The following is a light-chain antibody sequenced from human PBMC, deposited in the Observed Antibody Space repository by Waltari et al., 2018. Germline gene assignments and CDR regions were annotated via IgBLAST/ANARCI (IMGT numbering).Light chain of an antibody. V-gene: IGLV2-11*01. CDR3: CSYAGSYTYVV. CDR1: SSDVGGYNY. CDR2: DVS. Sequence: QSALTQPRSVSGSPGQSVTISCTGTSSDVGGYNYVSWYQQHPGKAPKPMIYDVSKRPSAVPDRFSGSKSGNTASLTISGLQAEDEADYYCCSYAGSYTYVVFGGGTKLTVL. J-gene: IGLJ2*01.